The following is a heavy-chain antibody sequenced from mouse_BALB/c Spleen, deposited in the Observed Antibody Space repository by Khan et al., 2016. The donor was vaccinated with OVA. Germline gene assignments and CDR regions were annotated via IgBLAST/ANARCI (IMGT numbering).Heavy chain of an antibody. CDR3: ARSDYEAMDY. D-gene: IGHD2-13*01. Sequence: VQLKQSGAELVRPGALVKLSCKASGFNLKDYYMHWVKQRPEQGLEWIGWIDPEHGNTIYDPKFQDKASMTADTSSDTAYLQLSSLTSEDTAVYYCARSDYEAMDYWGQGTSVTVSS. CDR2: IDPEHGNT. CDR1: GFNLKDYY. J-gene: IGHJ4*01. V-gene: IGHV14-1*02.